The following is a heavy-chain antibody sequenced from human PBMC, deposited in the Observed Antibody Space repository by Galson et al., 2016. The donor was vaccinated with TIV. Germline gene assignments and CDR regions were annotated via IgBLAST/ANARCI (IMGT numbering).Heavy chain of an antibody. V-gene: IGHV3-66*01. CDR1: GFSVSNKY. CDR3: GRGGGEDYYYHGIDV. D-gene: IGHD2-15*01. CDR2: VYNGGRT. Sequence: SLRLSCAASGFSVSNKYMTWVRQAPGKGLEWVSVVYNGGRTDYADFVKGSFTVSIDNSKNTVFLQMNNLRADDTAVYYCGRGGGEDYYYHGIDVWGQGTTLTVPS. J-gene: IGHJ6*02.